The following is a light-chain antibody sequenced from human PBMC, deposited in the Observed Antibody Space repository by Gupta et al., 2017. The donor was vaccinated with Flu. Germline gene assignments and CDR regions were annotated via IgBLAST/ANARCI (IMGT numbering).Light chain of an antibody. Sequence: TLSLAPGERVAFSCRASQSVNRSYVAWFQQKSGKPPRLLIYAASSRATGVPDRFSGSGSGTDFTLTISSLEPEDFAVYYCQQYGSTRGYSFGQGTRLEIK. V-gene: IGKV3-20*01. CDR3: QQYGSTRGYS. CDR1: QSVNRSY. CDR2: AAS. J-gene: IGKJ2*03.